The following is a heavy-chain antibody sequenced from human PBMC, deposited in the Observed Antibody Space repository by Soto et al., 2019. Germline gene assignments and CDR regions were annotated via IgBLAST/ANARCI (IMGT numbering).Heavy chain of an antibody. D-gene: IGHD6-6*01. CDR2: IWYDGSNK. Sequence: GGSLRLSCAASGFTFSSYGMHWVRQAPGKGLEWVAVIWYDGSNKYYADSMKGRFTISRDNSKNTLYLQMNSLRAEDTAVYYCARSSIAARLSSPFDYWGQGTLVTVSS. CDR1: GFTFSSYG. J-gene: IGHJ4*02. CDR3: ARSSIAARLSSPFDY. V-gene: IGHV3-33*01.